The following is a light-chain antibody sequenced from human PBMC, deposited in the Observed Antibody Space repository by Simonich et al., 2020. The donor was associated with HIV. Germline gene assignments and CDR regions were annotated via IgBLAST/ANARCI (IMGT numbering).Light chain of an antibody. J-gene: IGKJ1*01. CDR1: QSVLYSSNNKNY. CDR3: QQYYSTPWT. CDR2: WAS. V-gene: IGKV4-1*01. Sequence: DIVMTQSPDSLAVSLGERDTINCKSSQSVLYSSNNKNYLAWYQQKPGQPPKLLIYWASTRESGVPDRVSGSGSGTDFTLTISSLQAEDVAVYYCQQYYSTPWTFGQGTKVEIK.